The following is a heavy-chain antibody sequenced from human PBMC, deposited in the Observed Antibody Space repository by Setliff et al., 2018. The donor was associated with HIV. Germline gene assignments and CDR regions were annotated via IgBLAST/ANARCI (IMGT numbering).Heavy chain of an antibody. CDR1: GFSLSNEGMG. J-gene: IGHJ4*02. CDR3: ARFDTPMALYDN. D-gene: IGHD3-10*01. Sequence: SGPTLVNPSQESLTLTCTVSGFSLSNEGMGVSWIRQPPGKALEWLAYISSSGYRSYRASLKWRLTISKDTFQRQIVLTMRNMGPSDTATYYCARFDTPMALYDNWGPGTSVTVSS. CDR2: ISSSGYR. V-gene: IGHV2-26*01.